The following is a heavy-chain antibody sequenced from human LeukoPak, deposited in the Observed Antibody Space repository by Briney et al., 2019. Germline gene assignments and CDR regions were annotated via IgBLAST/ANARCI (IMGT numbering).Heavy chain of an antibody. Sequence: GGSLRLSCAASGFTFSSYAMSWVRQAPGKGLEWVSAISGSGGSTYYVDSVKGRFTISRDNSKNTLYLQMNSLRAEDTAVYYCAKSSGYSSGWNQDWGQGTLVTVSS. J-gene: IGHJ4*02. CDR3: AKSSGYSSGWNQD. CDR1: GFTFSSYA. V-gene: IGHV3-23*01. CDR2: ISGSGGST. D-gene: IGHD6-19*01.